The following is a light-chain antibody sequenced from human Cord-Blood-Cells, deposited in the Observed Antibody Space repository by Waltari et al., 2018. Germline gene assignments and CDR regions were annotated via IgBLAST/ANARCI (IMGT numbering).Light chain of an antibody. CDR3: QQYYSYPPS. Sequence: AIRMTQSPSSLSASTGDRVTITCRASQGISSYLAWYQQKPGKAPKLLIYAASTLQSGVPSRFSGSGSGTDFTLTISCLQSEDFATYYCQQYYSYPPSFDQGTKEEIK. J-gene: IGKJ1*01. V-gene: IGKV1-8*01. CDR2: AAS. CDR1: QGISSY.